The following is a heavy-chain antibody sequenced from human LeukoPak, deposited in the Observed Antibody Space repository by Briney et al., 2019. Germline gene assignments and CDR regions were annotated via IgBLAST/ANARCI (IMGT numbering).Heavy chain of an antibody. Sequence: GGSLRLSCAASGFTFSSYWMSWVRQAPGKGLEWVANIKQDGSEKYYVDSVKGRFTISRDNAKNSLYLQMNSLRAEDTAVYYCARDRPGSYYYDSSGYLDYWGQGTLVTVSS. V-gene: IGHV3-7*01. CDR3: ARDRPGSYYYDSSGYLDY. CDR1: GFTFSSYW. CDR2: IKQDGSEK. D-gene: IGHD3-22*01. J-gene: IGHJ4*02.